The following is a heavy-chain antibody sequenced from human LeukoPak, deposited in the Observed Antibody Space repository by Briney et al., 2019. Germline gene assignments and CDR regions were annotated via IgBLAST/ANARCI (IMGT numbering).Heavy chain of an antibody. CDR3: AKARGDGYNDAFDM. CDR1: GFTLSNYG. V-gene: IGHV3-30*02. D-gene: IGHD5-24*01. CDR2: IRYDRNNE. J-gene: IGHJ3*02. Sequence: PGGSLRLSCAASGFTLSNYGMHWVRQAPGKGLEWMALIRYDRNNEYYADSVKGGFTISGDISENTLYLQMNSLRSEDTAVYYCAKARGDGYNDAFDMWGPGTMVTVSS.